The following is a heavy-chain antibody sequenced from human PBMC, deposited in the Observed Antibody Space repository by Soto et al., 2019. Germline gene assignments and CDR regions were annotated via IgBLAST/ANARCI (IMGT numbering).Heavy chain of an antibody. Sequence: SSKXRRYAFTSYGISSVRQAPGQGLEWMGWISAYNGNTNYAQKLQGRVTMTTDTSTSTAYMELRSLRSDDTAVYYCARSGWYWFDPWGQGTLVTVSS. CDR3: ARSGWYWFDP. CDR2: ISAYNGNT. J-gene: IGHJ5*02. V-gene: IGHV1-18*01. D-gene: IGHD6-19*01. CDR1: RYAFTSYG.